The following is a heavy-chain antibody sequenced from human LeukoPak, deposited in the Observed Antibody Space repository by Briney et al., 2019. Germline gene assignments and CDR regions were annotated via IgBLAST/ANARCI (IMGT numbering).Heavy chain of an antibody. V-gene: IGHV4-59*01. CDR1: GGSLSSYY. CDR2: IYYSGST. J-gene: IGHJ6*03. CDR3: ARGSAPYYYMDV. Sequence: SETLSLTCTVSGGSLSSYYWSWIRQPPGKGLEWIGYIYYSGSTNYNPSLKSRVTISVDTSKNQFSLKLSSVTAADTAIYYCARGSAPYYYMDVWGKGTTVTVSS. D-gene: IGHD3-3*01.